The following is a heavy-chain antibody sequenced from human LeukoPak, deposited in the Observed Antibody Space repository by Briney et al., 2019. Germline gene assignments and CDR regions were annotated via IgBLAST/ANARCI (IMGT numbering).Heavy chain of an antibody. CDR1: GFTFSSYG. CDR3: ARDRGELTLDI. D-gene: IGHD1-7*01. J-gene: IGHJ3*02. Sequence: QPGGTLRLSCAASGFTFSSYGMSWVRQAPGKGLEWVSAISGSGGSTYYADSVKGRFTISRDNSKNTLYLQMNSLRAEDTAVYYCARDRGELTLDIWGQGTMVTVSS. V-gene: IGHV3-23*01. CDR2: ISGSGGST.